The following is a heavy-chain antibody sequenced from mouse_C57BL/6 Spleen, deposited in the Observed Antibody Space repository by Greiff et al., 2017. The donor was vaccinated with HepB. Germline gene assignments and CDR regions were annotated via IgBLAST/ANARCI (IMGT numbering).Heavy chain of an antibody. J-gene: IGHJ3*01. V-gene: IGHV1-82*01. CDR1: GYAFSSSW. CDR3: ASASNAY. CDR2: IYPGDGDT. Sequence: LMEPGASVKISCKASGYAFSSSWMNWVKQRPGKGLEWIGRIYPGDGDTNYNGKFKGKATLTADKSSSTAYMQLSSLTSEDSAVYFCASASNAYWGQGTLVTVSA. D-gene: IGHD6-1*01.